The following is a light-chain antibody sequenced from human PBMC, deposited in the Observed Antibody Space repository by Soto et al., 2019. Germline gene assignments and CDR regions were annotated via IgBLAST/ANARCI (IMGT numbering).Light chain of an antibody. CDR2: DAS. CDR3: QQYYSYPWT. J-gene: IGKJ1*01. V-gene: IGKV1-5*02. CDR1: QSISSW. Sequence: GDRVTIICRASQSISSWLAWYQQKPGKAPKLLIYDASSLESGVPSRFSGSGSGTEFTLTITSLQPDDFATYYCQQYYSYPWTFGQGTKVEIK.